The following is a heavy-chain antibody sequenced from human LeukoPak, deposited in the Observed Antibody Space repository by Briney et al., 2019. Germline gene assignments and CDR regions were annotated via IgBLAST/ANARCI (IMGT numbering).Heavy chain of an antibody. Sequence: GGSLRLSCAASGFTFSNAWMSWVRQAPGKGLEWVAVISYDGSNEYYADSVKGRFTISRDNSKNTLYLQMNSLRAEDTAVYYCAKKGYYDSSGYPAEFDYWGQGTLVTVSS. D-gene: IGHD3-22*01. V-gene: IGHV3-30*18. CDR1: GFTFSNAW. CDR3: AKKGYYDSSGYPAEFDY. J-gene: IGHJ4*02. CDR2: ISYDGSNE.